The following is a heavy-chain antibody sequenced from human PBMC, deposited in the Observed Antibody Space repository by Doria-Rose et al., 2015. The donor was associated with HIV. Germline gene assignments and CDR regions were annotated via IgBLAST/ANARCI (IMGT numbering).Heavy chain of an antibody. Sequence: QVQLQESGPGLVKPSETLSLNCTVSGDSISGGDYYWTWIRQHPGKGLEFLGYIHYSGTTYYNPSLKSRLLISIDTARNQFSLRLTSVTAADTASYFCARVPRGYTYEIDYWGQGTLVVVSS. D-gene: IGHD5-18*01. CDR2: IHYSGTT. V-gene: IGHV4-30-4*01. J-gene: IGHJ4*02. CDR1: GDSISGGDYY. CDR3: ARVPRGYTYEIDY.